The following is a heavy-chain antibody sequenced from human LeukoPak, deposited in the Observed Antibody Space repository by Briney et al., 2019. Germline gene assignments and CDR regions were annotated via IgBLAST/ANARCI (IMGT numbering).Heavy chain of an antibody. Sequence: GGSLRLSCAASGFTFSSYAMNWVRQAPGKGLGCVSGMSGNGGTTYHADSVKGPFTISRDNSKNTLYLQMNNLRDQDTAVYYFSWRYYYDSSCYSPLFDYWGQGTLVTGSA. V-gene: IGHV3-23*01. CDR3: SWRYYYDSSCYSPLFDY. CDR2: MSGNGGTT. CDR1: GFTFSSYA. J-gene: IGHJ4*01. D-gene: IGHD3-22*01.